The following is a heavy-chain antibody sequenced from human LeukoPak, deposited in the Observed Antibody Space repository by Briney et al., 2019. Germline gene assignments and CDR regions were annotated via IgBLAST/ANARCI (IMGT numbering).Heavy chain of an antibody. CDR1: GFTFSSYG. D-gene: IGHD3-3*01. Sequence: GRSLRLSCAASGFTFSSYGMHWVRQAPGKGLEWVAVISYDGSNKYYADSVKGRFTISRDNSKNTLYLQMNSLRAEDTAVYYCANSRAPGVPYYDFWGGYTYYMDVWGKGTTVTVSS. CDR2: ISYDGSNK. J-gene: IGHJ6*03. CDR3: ANSRAPGVPYYDFWGGYTYYMDV. V-gene: IGHV3-30*18.